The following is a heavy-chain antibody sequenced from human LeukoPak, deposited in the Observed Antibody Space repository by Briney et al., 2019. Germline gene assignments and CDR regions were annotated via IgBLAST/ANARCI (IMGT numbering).Heavy chain of an antibody. CDR1: GYTFTSYY. CDR2: INPSGGST. D-gene: IGHD4-17*01. Sequence: ASVKVSCKASGYTFTSYYMHWVRQAPGQGLEWMGIINPSGGSTSYAQKFQGRVTMTRDTSISTAYMELSRLRSDDTAVYYCVREIRAISVTTDWGQGTLLTVSS. J-gene: IGHJ4*02. CDR3: VREIRAISVTTD. V-gene: IGHV1-46*01.